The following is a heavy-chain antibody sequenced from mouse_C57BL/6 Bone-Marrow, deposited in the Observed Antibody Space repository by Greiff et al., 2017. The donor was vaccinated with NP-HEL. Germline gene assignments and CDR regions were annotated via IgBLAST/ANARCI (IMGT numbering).Heavy chain of an antibody. Sequence: EVQVVESGGGLVKPGGSLKLSCAASGFTFSSYAMSWVRQTPEKRLEWVATISDGGSYTYYPDNVKGRFTISRDNAKNNLYLQMSHLKSEDTAMYYCARDDYGSSLPWFAYWGQGTLVTVSA. D-gene: IGHD1-1*01. CDR3: ARDDYGSSLPWFAY. J-gene: IGHJ3*01. CDR2: ISDGGSYT. CDR1: GFTFSSYA. V-gene: IGHV5-4*01.